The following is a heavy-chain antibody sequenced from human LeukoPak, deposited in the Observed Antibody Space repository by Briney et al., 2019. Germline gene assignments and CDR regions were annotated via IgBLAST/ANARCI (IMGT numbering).Heavy chain of an antibody. J-gene: IGHJ4*02. D-gene: IGHD2-2*01. CDR3: ARGTVVPAATALDY. CDR1: RYTFPGYY. Sequence: ASVTGSCKASRYTFPGYYMHWVRPAPGQGLEWMGWINPNSGGTNYAQKFQGRVTMTRDTSISTAYMELSRLRSDDTAVYYCARGTVVPAATALDYWGQGTLVTVSS. V-gene: IGHV1-2*02. CDR2: INPNSGGT.